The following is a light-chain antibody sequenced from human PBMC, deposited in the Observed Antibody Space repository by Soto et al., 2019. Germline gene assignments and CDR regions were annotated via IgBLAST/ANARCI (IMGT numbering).Light chain of an antibody. J-gene: IGKJ1*01. CDR1: QGIRND. V-gene: IGKV1-6*01. CDR2: AAS. Sequence: LQMTPSPSSLSSSVGDRVTIPCPASQGIRNDLAWYQQKPGKAPKLLIFAASNLQSGVPSRFSGSGSGTDFTLTISRLQPEDFATYYCLQLYNFSWTFGQGTKVDIK. CDR3: LQLYNFSWT.